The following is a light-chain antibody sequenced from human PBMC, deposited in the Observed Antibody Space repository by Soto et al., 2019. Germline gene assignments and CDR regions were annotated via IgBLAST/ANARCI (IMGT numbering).Light chain of an antibody. CDR1: SSNIGAGYD. J-gene: IGLJ1*01. Sequence: QSVLTQPPSVSGAPGQRVTISCTGSSSNIGAGYDVHWYQQLPGTAPKLLIYDNSNRPSGVPDRFSGSKSGTSASLAITGLQAEDVSNYYATSYNYSLSGHVFRPGTNVTDL. CDR3: TSYNYSLSGHV. CDR2: DNS. V-gene: IGLV1-40*01.